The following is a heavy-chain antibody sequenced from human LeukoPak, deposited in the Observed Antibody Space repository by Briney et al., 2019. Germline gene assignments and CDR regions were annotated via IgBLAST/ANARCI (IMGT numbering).Heavy chain of an antibody. Sequence: SETLSLTCAVSGGSISSSNWWSWVRQPPGKGLEWIGEIYHSGSTNYNPTLKSRVTISVDKSKNQFSLKLSSVTAADTAVYYCAREGIVGATGFDYWGQGTLVTVSS. D-gene: IGHD1-26*01. V-gene: IGHV4-4*02. CDR1: GGSISSSNW. CDR2: IYHSGST. J-gene: IGHJ4*02. CDR3: AREGIVGATGFDY.